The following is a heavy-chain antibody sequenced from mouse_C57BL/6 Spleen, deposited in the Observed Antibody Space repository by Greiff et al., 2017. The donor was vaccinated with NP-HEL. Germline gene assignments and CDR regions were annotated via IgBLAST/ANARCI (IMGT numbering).Heavy chain of an antibody. V-gene: IGHV1-64*01. CDR3: ARIFITTVSY. CDR2: IHPNSGST. Sequence: VQLQQPGAELVKPGASVKLSCKASGYTFTSYWLHWVKQRPGQGLAWIGMIHPNSGSTNYNEKFKSKATLTVDKSSSTAYMQLSSLTSEDSAVYYGARIFITTVSYWGQGTLVTVSA. D-gene: IGHD1-1*01. CDR1: GYTFTSYW. J-gene: IGHJ3*01.